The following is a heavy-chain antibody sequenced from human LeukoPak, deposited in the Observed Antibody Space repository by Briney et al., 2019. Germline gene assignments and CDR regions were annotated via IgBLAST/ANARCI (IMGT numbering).Heavy chain of an antibody. V-gene: IGHV1-2*02. CDR3: ASVRGYCSGGSCYPDAFGI. D-gene: IGHD2-15*01. J-gene: IGHJ3*02. Sequence: ASVKVSCTASGYTFTGYYMHWVRQAPGQGLEWMGWINPNSGGTNYAQKFQGRVTMTRDTSISTAYMELSRLRSDDTAVYYCASVRGYCSGGSCYPDAFGIWGQGTMVTVSS. CDR1: GYTFTGYY. CDR2: INPNSGGT.